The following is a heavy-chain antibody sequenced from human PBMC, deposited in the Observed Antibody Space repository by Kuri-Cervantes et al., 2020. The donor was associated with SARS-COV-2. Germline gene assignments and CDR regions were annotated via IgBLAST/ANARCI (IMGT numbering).Heavy chain of an antibody. D-gene: IGHD7-27*01. CDR2: IYWDDDK. J-gene: IGHJ4*02. Sequence: SGPTLVKPTQILTLTCTFSGFSLSTSGMCVSWIRQPPGKALEWLALIYWDDDKRYGPSLKSRLTITKDTSKNQVVLTMTNMDPVDTATYYCAHRQLGIFDYWGQGTLVTVSS. CDR3: AHRQLGIFDY. V-gene: IGHV2-5*08. CDR1: GFSLSTSGMC.